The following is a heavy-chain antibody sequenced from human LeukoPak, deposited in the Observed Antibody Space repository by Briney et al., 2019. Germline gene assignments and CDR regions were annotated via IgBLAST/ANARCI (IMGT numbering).Heavy chain of an antibody. CDR2: FSSGGSA. V-gene: IGHV4-39*07. Sequence: SETLSLTCIVPGGPISSSSYYWAWIRQSPGKGLEWIGTFSSGGSAYYNPSLTSRVSISKDTSDNQFSLRLYSVTAADTAVYYCARKQTGTMYDVWGQGTQVTVSS. CDR1: GGPISSSSYY. CDR3: ARKQTGTMYDV. J-gene: IGHJ4*02. D-gene: IGHD1-1*01.